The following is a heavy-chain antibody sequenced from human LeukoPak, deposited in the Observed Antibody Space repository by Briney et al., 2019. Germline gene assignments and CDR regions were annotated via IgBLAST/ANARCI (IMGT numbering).Heavy chain of an antibody. V-gene: IGHV3-23*01. CDR1: GFTFSGYA. D-gene: IGHD3-22*01. CDR2: ISGSGGST. CDR3: AKDMGGDYDSSGYYSNYFDY. J-gene: IGHJ4*02. Sequence: GGSLRLSCAASGFTFSGYAMSWVRQAPGKGLEWVSAISGSGGSTYYADSVKGRFTISRDNSKNTLYLQMNSLRAEDTAVYYCAKDMGGDYDSSGYYSNYFDYWGQGTLVTVSS.